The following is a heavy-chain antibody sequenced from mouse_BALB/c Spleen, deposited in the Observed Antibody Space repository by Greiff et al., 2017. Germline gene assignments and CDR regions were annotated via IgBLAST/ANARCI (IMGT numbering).Heavy chain of an antibody. CDR3: ARRDGYLDY. Sequence: QVQLQQSGAELVRPGTSVKVSCKASGYAFTNYLIEWVKQRPGQGLEWIGVINPGSGGTNYNEKFKGKATLTADKSSSTAYMQLSSLTSDDSAVYFCARRDGYLDYWGQGTTLTVSS. CDR1: GYAFTNYL. D-gene: IGHD2-3*01. CDR2: INPGSGGT. J-gene: IGHJ2*01. V-gene: IGHV1-54*01.